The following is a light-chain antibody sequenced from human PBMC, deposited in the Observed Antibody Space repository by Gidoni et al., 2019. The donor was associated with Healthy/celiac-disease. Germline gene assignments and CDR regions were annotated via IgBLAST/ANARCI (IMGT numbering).Light chain of an antibody. J-gene: IGKJ4*01. Sequence: EIVLSQSPATLSLSPGERATLSCRASQSVSSYLAGYQQKPGQAPRLLIYDASNRATGIPDRFSGSGSGTDFTLTISSLEPEDFAVYYCQQRRNWPLLTFGGGTKVEIK. V-gene: IGKV3-11*01. CDR1: QSVSSY. CDR3: QQRRNWPLLT. CDR2: DAS.